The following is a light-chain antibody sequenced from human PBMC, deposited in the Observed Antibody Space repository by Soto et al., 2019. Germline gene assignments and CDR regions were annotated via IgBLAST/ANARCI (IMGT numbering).Light chain of an antibody. V-gene: IGKV3-15*01. CDR2: GAS. CDR1: QSVSSN. Sequence: EVVMTQSPATLSVSLGDRATLSCRASQSVSSNLAWYQQKPGQAPRLLIYGASTRATGIPARFSGSGSGTEFTLTISRLEPEDFAVYYCHQYGILPRTFGQGTKVDIK. J-gene: IGKJ1*01. CDR3: HQYGILPRT.